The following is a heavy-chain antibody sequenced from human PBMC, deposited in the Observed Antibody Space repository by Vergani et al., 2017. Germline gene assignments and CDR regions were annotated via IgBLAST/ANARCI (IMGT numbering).Heavy chain of an antibody. CDR2: TYFMSKWYN. Sequence: QVQLHQSGPGLVKPSQTLSLTCAISGDRVSNTSAGWNWIRQSPSRGLEWLGSTYFMSKWYNDYAASVKSRMTINSDTSKNLFSLQLQSVTPEDTAVYYCAREDISLTVEGANYMDIWGKGTTVTVSS. V-gene: IGHV6-1*01. CDR3: AREDISLTVEGANYMDI. J-gene: IGHJ6*03. D-gene: IGHD3-22*01. CDR1: GDRVSNTSAG.